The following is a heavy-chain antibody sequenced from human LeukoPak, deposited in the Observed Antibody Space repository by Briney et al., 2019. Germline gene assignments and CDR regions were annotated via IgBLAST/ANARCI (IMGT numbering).Heavy chain of an antibody. Sequence: GGSLRLSCAASGFTFSSYSMNWVRQAPGKGLEWVSSISSSSSYIYYADSVKGRFTISRDNAKNSLYLQMNSLRAEDTAVYYCARDGYSYGSPADCWGQGTLVTVSS. D-gene: IGHD5-18*01. CDR1: GFTFSSYS. J-gene: IGHJ4*02. CDR3: ARDGYSYGSPADC. V-gene: IGHV3-21*01. CDR2: ISSSSSYI.